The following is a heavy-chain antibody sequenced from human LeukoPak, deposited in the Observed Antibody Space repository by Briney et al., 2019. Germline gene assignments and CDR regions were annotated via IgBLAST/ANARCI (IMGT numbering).Heavy chain of an antibody. Sequence: GGSLRLSCAASGFTFSTYSMNWVRQAPGKGLEWVSYISSSGRNIYYADSVNGRFTISRDNAKNSLYLQMNSLRAEGTAVYYCARDLVQLWSKDYWGQGTLVTVSS. CDR2: ISSSGRNI. D-gene: IGHD5-18*01. J-gene: IGHJ4*02. CDR3: ARDLVQLWSKDY. V-gene: IGHV3-48*04. CDR1: GFTFSTYS.